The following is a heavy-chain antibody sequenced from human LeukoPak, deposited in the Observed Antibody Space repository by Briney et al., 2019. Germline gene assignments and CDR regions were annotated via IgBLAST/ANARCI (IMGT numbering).Heavy chain of an antibody. CDR2: ISYDGSNK. J-gene: IGHJ4*02. CDR1: GFTFSSYG. V-gene: IGHV3-30*18. CDR3: AKSPTLGDYRYFDY. Sequence: GRSLRLSCAASGFTFSSYGMHWVRQAPGKGLEWVAVISYDGSNKYYADSVKGRFTISRDNSKNTLYLQMNSLRAEDTAVYYCAKSPTLGDYRYFDYWGQGTLVTASS. D-gene: IGHD4-17*01.